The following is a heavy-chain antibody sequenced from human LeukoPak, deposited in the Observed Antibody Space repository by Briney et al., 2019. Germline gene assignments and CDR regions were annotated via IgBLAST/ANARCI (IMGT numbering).Heavy chain of an antibody. CDR1: GFTFSSYT. CDR2: ISGRGEST. CDR3: AKERQTEDYFTSDY. Sequence: PGGSLRLSCAASGFTFSSYTMSWVRQAPGVGLEWLSAISGRGESTFYASPVKGRFAISRDNSDNTLYLQMSSLRVDDTAVYFCAKERQTEDYFTSDYWGQGTLVTVSS. D-gene: IGHD4/OR15-4a*01. V-gene: IGHV3-23*01. J-gene: IGHJ4*02.